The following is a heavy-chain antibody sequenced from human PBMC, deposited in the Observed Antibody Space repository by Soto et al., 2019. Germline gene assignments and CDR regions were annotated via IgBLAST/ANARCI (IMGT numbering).Heavy chain of an antibody. Sequence: ASVKVSCKASGYTFTSYYMHWVRQAPGQGLEWKGIINPSGGSTSYAQKFQGRVTMTRDTSTSTVYMDLISLRFEDTAVYYCARDRRDGYNANFDYWGQGTLVTVSS. CDR1: GYTFTSYY. V-gene: IGHV1-46*01. D-gene: IGHD5-12*01. CDR2: INPSGGST. J-gene: IGHJ4*02. CDR3: ARDRRDGYNANFDY.